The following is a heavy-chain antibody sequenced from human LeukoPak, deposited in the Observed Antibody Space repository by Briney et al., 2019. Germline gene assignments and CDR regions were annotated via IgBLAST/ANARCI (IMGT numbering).Heavy chain of an antibody. CDR1: GGSISSGGYY. Sequence: PSETLSLTCTVSGGSISSGGYYWSWTRQHPGKGLEWIGYIYYSGSTYYNPSLKSRVTISVDTSKNQFSLKLSSVTAADTAVYYCARTISRGIAAAGWGQGTLVTVSS. J-gene: IGHJ4*02. V-gene: IGHV4-31*03. D-gene: IGHD6-13*01. CDR2: IYYSGST. CDR3: ARTISRGIAAAG.